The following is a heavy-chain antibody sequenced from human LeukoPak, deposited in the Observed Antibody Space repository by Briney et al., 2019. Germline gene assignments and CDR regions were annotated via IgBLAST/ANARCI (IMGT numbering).Heavy chain of an antibody. D-gene: IGHD5-18*01. V-gene: IGHV3-74*01. Sequence: GGSLRLSCAGSGFIFSNYWMHWVRQAPGKGLVWVSRIKTDGTTTYYADSVRGRFTVSRDNAKDSLYLQMNSLRAEDTAVYYCARDPAIQAWLSAYYFDYWGQGTLVTVSS. J-gene: IGHJ4*02. CDR2: IKTDGTTT. CDR3: ARDPAIQAWLSAYYFDY. CDR1: GFIFSNYW.